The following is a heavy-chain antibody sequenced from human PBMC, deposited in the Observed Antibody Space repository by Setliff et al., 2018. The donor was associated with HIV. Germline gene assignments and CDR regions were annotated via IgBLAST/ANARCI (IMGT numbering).Heavy chain of an antibody. CDR1: GGSISSSDW. Sequence: SETLSLTCAVSGGSISSSDWWSWVRQPPGKALEWIGEIFHSGSTKYIPSLKSRVIISVDKSKNQSSLKLSSVTAADTAVYYCARGHEWLRIWGQGMLVTVSS. V-gene: IGHV4-4*02. J-gene: IGHJ4*02. CDR3: ARGHEWLRI. D-gene: IGHD5-12*01. CDR2: IFHSGST.